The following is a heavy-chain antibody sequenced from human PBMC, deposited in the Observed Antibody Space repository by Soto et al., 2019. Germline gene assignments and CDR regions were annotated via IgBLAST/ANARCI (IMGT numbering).Heavy chain of an antibody. V-gene: IGHV3-23*01. CDR1: GFTFSSYV. D-gene: IGHD2-2*03. Sequence: EVQLLESGGGLVQPGGSLRLSCAASGFTFSSYVMSWVRQAPGKGLEWVSAISGSGGSTYYADSVKGRFTISRDNSKNTLYLQMNSLRAEDTAVYYCAKWVLGFRLFDYWGQGTLVTVSS. J-gene: IGHJ4*02. CDR2: ISGSGGST. CDR3: AKWVLGFRLFDY.